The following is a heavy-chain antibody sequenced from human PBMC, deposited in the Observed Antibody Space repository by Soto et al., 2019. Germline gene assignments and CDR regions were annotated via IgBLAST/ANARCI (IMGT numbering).Heavy chain of an antibody. CDR1: GSTFTSYA. D-gene: IGHD6-6*01. Sequence: ASVKVSCTASGSTFTSYAMHWVRQAPGQRLEWMGWINAGNGNTKYSQKFQGRVTITRDTSASTAYMELSSLRSEDTAVYYCARLRRSSSSPYYYYGMDVWGQGTTVTVSS. V-gene: IGHV1-3*01. CDR3: ARLRRSSSSPYYYYGMDV. J-gene: IGHJ6*02. CDR2: INAGNGNT.